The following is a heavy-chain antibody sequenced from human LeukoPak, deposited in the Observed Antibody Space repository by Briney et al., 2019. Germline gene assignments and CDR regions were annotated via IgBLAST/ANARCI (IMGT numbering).Heavy chain of an antibody. Sequence: SVKVSCKASGYTFTNYAMNWVRQAPGQGLEWMGGIIPIFGTANYAQKFQGRVTITADESTSTAYMELSSLRSEDTAVYYCARGRQVLRYFDWLLNGSYFDYWGQGTLVTVSS. V-gene: IGHV1-69*13. D-gene: IGHD3-9*01. CDR3: ARGRQVLRYFDWLLNGSYFDY. CDR1: GYTFTNYA. J-gene: IGHJ4*02. CDR2: IIPIFGTA.